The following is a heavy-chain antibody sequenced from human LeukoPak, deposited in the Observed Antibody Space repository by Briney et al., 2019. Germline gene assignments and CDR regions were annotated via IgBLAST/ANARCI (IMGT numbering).Heavy chain of an antibody. CDR1: GGTFSSYA. V-gene: IGHV1-69*13. CDR3: ARGVLGKYQLPTFDY. D-gene: IGHD2-2*01. Sequence: SVKVSCKASGGTFSSYAISWVRQAPGQGLEWMGGIIPIFGTANYAQKFQGRVTITADESTSTAYMELSSLRSEDTAVYYCARGVLGKYQLPTFDYWGRGTLVTVSS. J-gene: IGHJ4*02. CDR2: IIPIFGTA.